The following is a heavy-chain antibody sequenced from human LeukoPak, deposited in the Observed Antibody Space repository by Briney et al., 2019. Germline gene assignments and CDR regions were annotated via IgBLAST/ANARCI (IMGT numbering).Heavy chain of an antibody. V-gene: IGHV3-21*01. CDR3: AREEDTAMVPFDY. Sequence: GGSLRLSCAAPGFTFSTYTMNWVRQAPGKGLEWVSSISSRSSYIYYADSVKGRFTISRDNAKNSLYLQMNSLRAEDTAVYYCAREEDTAMVPFDYWGQGTLVTVSS. CDR2: ISSRSSYI. CDR1: GFTFSTYT. D-gene: IGHD5-18*01. J-gene: IGHJ4*02.